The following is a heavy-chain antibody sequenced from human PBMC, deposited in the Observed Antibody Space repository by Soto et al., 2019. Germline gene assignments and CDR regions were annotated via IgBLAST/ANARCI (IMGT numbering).Heavy chain of an antibody. CDR2: ISYDGSNK. J-gene: IGHJ4*02. CDR1: GFTFSSYG. Sequence: SLRLSCAASGFTFSSYGMHWVRQAPGKGLEWVAVISYDGSNKYYADSVKGRFTISRDNSKNTLYLQMNSLRAEDTAVYYCAKDPHYYGSGSGVYWGQGTLVTVSS. D-gene: IGHD3-10*01. CDR3: AKDPHYYGSGSGVY. V-gene: IGHV3-30*18.